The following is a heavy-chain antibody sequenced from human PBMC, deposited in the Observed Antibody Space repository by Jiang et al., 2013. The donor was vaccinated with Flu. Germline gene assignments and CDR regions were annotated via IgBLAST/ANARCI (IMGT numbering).Heavy chain of an antibody. V-gene: IGHV3-15*01. CDR3: TTGPYDSWSALNFDY. J-gene: IGHJ4*02. Sequence: VQLLESGGGLVKPGGSLRLSCAASGFIFNNAWMSWVRQAPGKGLEWVGRIKSNTDGGTTDYGAPVKGRFTISRDDSKSTLYLQMNSLKTEDTAVYYCTTGPYDSWSALNFDYWGQGTLVTVSS. CDR1: GFIFNNAW. D-gene: IGHD3-3*01. CDR2: IKSNTDGGTT.